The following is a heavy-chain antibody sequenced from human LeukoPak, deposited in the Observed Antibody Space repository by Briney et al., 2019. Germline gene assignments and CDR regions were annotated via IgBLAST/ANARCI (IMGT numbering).Heavy chain of an antibody. V-gene: IGHV3-48*04. J-gene: IGHJ4*02. CDR3: ALGWYAIDH. Sequence: GGSLRLSCAASGITFSRYSMNWVRQAPGKGLECVSYISSSSSTIYYADSVKGRFTVSRDNAKNSLYLQMNSLRAEDTAVYYCALGWYAIDHWGQGTLVTVSS. CDR2: ISSSSSTI. D-gene: IGHD6-19*01. CDR1: GITFSRYS.